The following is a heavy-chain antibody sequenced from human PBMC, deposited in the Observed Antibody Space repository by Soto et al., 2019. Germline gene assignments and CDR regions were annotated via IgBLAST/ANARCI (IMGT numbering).Heavy chain of an antibody. V-gene: IGHV2-5*01. CDR1: GFSFSTSGVS. CDR3: AHRPPSGLNSSWTYAY. CDR2: IYWNDDK. D-gene: IGHD6-13*01. Sequence: QITLKESGPALVKPTQTLTLTCTFSGFSFSTSGVSVAWIRQPPGKALEWLALIYWNDDKRYSPSLKSRLTITKDTSKTQVVLRMTDMDPVDTATYYCAHRPPSGLNSSWTYAYWGQGILITVSS. J-gene: IGHJ4*02.